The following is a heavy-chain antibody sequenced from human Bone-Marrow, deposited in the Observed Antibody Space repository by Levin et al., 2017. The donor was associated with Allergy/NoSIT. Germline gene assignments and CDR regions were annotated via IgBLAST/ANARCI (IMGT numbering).Heavy chain of an antibody. Sequence: PSETLSLTCTVSGGAITSHYWSWIRQPPGKGLEWIGYIYYLGNTNYSPSPKSRVTISKDTSKNQFSLKLSPVTAADTAVYYCARSNFYGMDVWGQGTTVTVSS. J-gene: IGHJ6*02. V-gene: IGHV4-59*08. CDR2: IYYLGNT. CDR1: GGAITSHY. CDR3: ARSNFYGMDV.